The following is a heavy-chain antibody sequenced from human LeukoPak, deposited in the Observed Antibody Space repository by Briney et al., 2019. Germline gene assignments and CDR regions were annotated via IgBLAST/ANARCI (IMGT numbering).Heavy chain of an antibody. CDR2: INHSGST. D-gene: IGHD3-3*02. V-gene: IGHV4-30-2*01. J-gene: IGHJ4*02. CDR3: ARRGIRWYPPTY. CDR1: GGSISSGGYS. Sequence: SQTLSLTCAVSGGSISSGGYSWSWIRQPPGKGLEWIGEINHSGSTNYNPSLKSRVTISVDTSKNQFSLKLSSVTAADTAVYYCARRGIRWYPPTYWGQGTLVTVSS.